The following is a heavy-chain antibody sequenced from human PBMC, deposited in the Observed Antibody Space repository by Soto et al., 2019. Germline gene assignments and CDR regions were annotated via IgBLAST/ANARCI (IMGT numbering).Heavy chain of an antibody. V-gene: IGHV3-7*01. Sequence: PGGSLRLSCAASGFTFSNFWMSWVRQAPGKGLEWVANIKQDGSEKYYVDSVKGRFTISRDNAKDSLYLQMNSLRADDTAVYYCARVDFSNGWLTWGQGTLVTVSS. CDR2: IKQDGSEK. CDR1: GFTFSNFW. J-gene: IGHJ5*02. D-gene: IGHD6-19*01. CDR3: ARVDFSNGWLT.